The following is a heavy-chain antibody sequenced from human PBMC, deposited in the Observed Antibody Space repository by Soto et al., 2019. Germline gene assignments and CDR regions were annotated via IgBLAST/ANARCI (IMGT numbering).Heavy chain of an antibody. CDR1: GFTFSSYA. CDR3: AREGVLLWFGELFPGSYFDY. V-gene: IGHV3-30-3*01. Sequence: QVQLVESGGGVVQPGRSLRLSCAASGFTFSSYAMHWVRQAPGKGLEWVAVISYDGSNKYYADSVKGRFTISRDNSKNTLYMQMNSLRAEDTAVYYCAREGVLLWFGELFPGSYFDYWGQGTLVTVSS. D-gene: IGHD3-10*01. CDR2: ISYDGSNK. J-gene: IGHJ4*02.